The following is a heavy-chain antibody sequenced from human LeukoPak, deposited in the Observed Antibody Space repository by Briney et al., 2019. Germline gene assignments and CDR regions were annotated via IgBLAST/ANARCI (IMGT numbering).Heavy chain of an antibody. V-gene: IGHV4-59*08. Sequence: SETLSLTCTVSGGSISSYYWSWIRQPPGKGLEWIGNIYYTGSTNHNPSLKSRVTISVDTSKNQFSLKLSSVTAADTAVYYCATGYYGDFDYWGQGTLVTVSS. CDR2: IYYTGST. CDR3: ATGYYGDFDY. D-gene: IGHD3-3*01. J-gene: IGHJ4*02. CDR1: GGSISSYY.